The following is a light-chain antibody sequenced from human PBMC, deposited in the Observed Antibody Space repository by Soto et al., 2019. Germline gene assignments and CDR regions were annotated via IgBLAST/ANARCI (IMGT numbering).Light chain of an antibody. CDR1: QSIGTV. CDR2: DAF. Sequence: EIVLTQCPATLSSSPGEIATLSCRASQSIGTVLAWYEQTIGQPPRLLIFDAFNRATGFPVRFSGSGSGTDFTLTISRLEPEDCAIYYCQHRADWPLTFGGGTKGEIK. CDR3: QHRADWPLT. V-gene: IGKV3-11*01. J-gene: IGKJ4*01.